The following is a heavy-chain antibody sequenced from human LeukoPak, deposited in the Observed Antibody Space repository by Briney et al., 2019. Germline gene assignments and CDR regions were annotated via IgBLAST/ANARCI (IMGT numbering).Heavy chain of an antibody. CDR2: ISWNSGST. D-gene: IGHD6-19*01. J-gene: IGHJ4*02. V-gene: IGHV3-9*01. CDR1: GFTFDDYA. Sequence: GRSLRLSCAASGFTFDDYAMHWVRQAPGKGLEWVSGISWNSGSTYYADSVKGRFTISRDNSKNTLYLQMNSLRAEDTAVYYCARSQGGWYDASNGYWGQGTLVTVSS. CDR3: ARSQGGWYDASNGY.